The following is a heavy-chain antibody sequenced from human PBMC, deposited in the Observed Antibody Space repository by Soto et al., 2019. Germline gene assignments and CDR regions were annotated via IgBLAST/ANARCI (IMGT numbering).Heavy chain of an antibody. V-gene: IGHV3-30-3*01. CDR1: GFTFRSYA. CDR3: ARGDREDIAVVVGVRPGEYGVDV. D-gene: IGHD2-15*01. Sequence: QVQLVESGGGVVQPGRSLRLSCAASGFTFRSYAMRWVRQAPGKGLECVAVISYDGSNKFYRDYVKGRFTISRDNSKNTLYLQINSLRYEDTAVYYCARGDREDIAVVVGVRPGEYGVDVWGQGTTVTVSS. CDR2: ISYDGSNK. J-gene: IGHJ6*02.